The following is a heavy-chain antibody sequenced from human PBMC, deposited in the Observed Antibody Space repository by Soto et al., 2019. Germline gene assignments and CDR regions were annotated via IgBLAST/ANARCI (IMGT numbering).Heavy chain of an antibody. Sequence: PGGSLRLSCAASGFRFNTYSMHWVRQAPAKGLEWVALLWYDGSNENYAAAVKGRFTISRDNSNNILYLQMNSLTADDTAVYYCARGTGAEARGLDSWGQGTLVTV. D-gene: IGHD3-10*01. CDR2: LWYDGSNE. J-gene: IGHJ4*02. V-gene: IGHV3-33*01. CDR1: GFRFNTYS. CDR3: ARGTGAEARGLDS.